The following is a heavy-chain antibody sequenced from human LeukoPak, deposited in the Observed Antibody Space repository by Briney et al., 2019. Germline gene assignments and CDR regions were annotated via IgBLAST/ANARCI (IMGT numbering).Heavy chain of an antibody. V-gene: IGHV1-46*01. CDR2: INPSGSST. J-gene: IGHJ5*02. Sequence: ASVKVSCKASGYTFTGYYMHWVRQAPGQGLEWLGLINPSGSSTLYAQKFQGRVTMTRDMCTTTDYMELSSLRSEDTAVYYCARDNSVGDVAWWFDPWGQGTLVTVSS. CDR3: ARDNSVGDVAWWFDP. D-gene: IGHD1-26*01. CDR1: GYTFTGYY.